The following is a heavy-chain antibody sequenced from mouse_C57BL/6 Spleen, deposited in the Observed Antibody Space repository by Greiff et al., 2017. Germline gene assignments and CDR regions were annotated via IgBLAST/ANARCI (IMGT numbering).Heavy chain of an antibody. Sequence: QVQLKQSGAELAKPGASVKLSCKASGYTFTSYWMHWVKQRPGQGLEWIGYINPSSGYTKYNQKFKDKATLTADKSSSTAYMQLSSLTYEDSAVYYCARQSYDYDWYFDVWGTGTTVTVSS. CDR2: INPSSGYT. CDR3: ARQSYDYDWYFDV. J-gene: IGHJ1*03. V-gene: IGHV1-7*01. CDR1: GYTFTSYW. D-gene: IGHD2-4*01.